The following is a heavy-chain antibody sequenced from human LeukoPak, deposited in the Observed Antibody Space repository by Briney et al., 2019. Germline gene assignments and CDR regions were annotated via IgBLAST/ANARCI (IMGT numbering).Heavy chain of an antibody. CDR3: ARGDFNDNGDYVDAFDV. CDR1: GFTFSSYW. Sequence: GGSLRLSCAASGFTFSSYWMHWVRQAPGKGLAWVSRINSDGSSTSYADSVKGRFTISRDNAKNSLFLQMNSLRAEDTALYYCARGDFNDNGDYVDAFDVWGQGTMVTVSS. D-gene: IGHD4-17*01. J-gene: IGHJ3*01. V-gene: IGHV3-74*01. CDR2: INSDGSST.